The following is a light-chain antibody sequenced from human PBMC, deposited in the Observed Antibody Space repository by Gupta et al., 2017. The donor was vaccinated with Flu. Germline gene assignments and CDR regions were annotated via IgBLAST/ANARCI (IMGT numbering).Light chain of an antibody. CDR1: TSDVGAYKY. Sequence: QSALTQPAAVSGSPGQSITISCTGTTSDVGAYKYVSWYHQHPGKGPKVIIYEVSNRPSGVSNRFSGSKSANTASLTISGLQAGDEAYYYCSSYTTRRTWVFGGGTKLTVL. CDR2: EVS. V-gene: IGLV2-14*01. J-gene: IGLJ3*02. CDR3: SSYTTRRTWV.